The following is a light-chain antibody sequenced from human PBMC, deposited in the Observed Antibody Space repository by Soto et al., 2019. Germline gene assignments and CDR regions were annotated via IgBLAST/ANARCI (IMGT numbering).Light chain of an antibody. CDR3: QQYGSSPWT. V-gene: IGKV3-20*01. J-gene: IGKJ3*01. CDR1: QSVMSY. CDR2: GAT. Sequence: EIVLTQSPGTLSLSPGERATLSCRASQSVMSYLAWYLQKPGQAPRLLIYGATSRATGIPDRFSGSGSGTDFTLTISRLEPEDFAVYYCQQYGSSPWTFGPGTKVDIK.